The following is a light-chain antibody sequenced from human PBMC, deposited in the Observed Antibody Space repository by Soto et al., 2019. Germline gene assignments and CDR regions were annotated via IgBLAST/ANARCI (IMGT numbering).Light chain of an antibody. CDR1: SGHSSYA. CDR3: QTWGTGIRV. V-gene: IGLV4-69*01. CDR2: LTSDGSH. J-gene: IGLJ3*02. Sequence: QSVLTQSPSASASLGASVKLTCTLSSGHSSYAIAWHQQHPEKGPRYLMKLTSDGSHTKGDGIPDRFSGSSSGAERYLTISGLQSDDEADYYCQTWGTGIRVFGGGTKLTVL.